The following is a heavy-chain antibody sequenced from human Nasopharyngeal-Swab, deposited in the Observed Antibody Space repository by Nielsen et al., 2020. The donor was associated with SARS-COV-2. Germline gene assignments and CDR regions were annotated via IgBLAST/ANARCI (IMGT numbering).Heavy chain of an antibody. J-gene: IGHJ4*02. D-gene: IGHD3-10*01. CDR3: ARVKYYYGWDDY. CDR1: AGSVSSGSYY. Sequence: SETLSLTCTVSAGSVSSGSYYWSWIRKPPGKRLEWIGYIYYSGSTKYNPSLKSRVTISVDTSKNQFSLKLSSVTAADTAVYYCARVKYYYGWDDYWGQGTLVTVSS. CDR2: IYYSGST. V-gene: IGHV4-61*01.